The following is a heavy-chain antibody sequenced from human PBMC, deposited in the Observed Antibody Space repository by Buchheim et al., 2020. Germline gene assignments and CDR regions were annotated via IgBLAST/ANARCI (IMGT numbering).Heavy chain of an antibody. CDR1: GYSFTSYW. J-gene: IGHJ6*02. V-gene: IGHV5-10-1*03. CDR3: ASDGPPAAISYYYYGMDV. Sequence: EVQLVQSGAEVKKPGESLRISCKGSGYSFTSYWISWVRQMPGKGLEWMGRIDPSDSYTNYSPSFHGHVTISADKSISTAYLQWSSLKASDTAMYYCASDGPPAAISYYYYGMDVWGQGTT. D-gene: IGHD2-2*01. CDR2: IDPSDSYT.